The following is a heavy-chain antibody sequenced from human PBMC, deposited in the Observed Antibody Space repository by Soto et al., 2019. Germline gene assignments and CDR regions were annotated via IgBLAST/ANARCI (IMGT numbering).Heavy chain of an antibody. CDR3: ARRYDFWSGYYGFDP. V-gene: IGHV4-59*08. D-gene: IGHD3-3*01. J-gene: IGHJ5*02. Sequence: SETLSLTCTVSGGSISSYYWSWIRQPPGKGLEWIGYIYYSGSTNYNPSLKSRVTISVDTSKNQFSLKLSSVTAADTAGYYCARRYDFWSGYYGFDPWGQGTLVTVSS. CDR2: IYYSGST. CDR1: GGSISSYY.